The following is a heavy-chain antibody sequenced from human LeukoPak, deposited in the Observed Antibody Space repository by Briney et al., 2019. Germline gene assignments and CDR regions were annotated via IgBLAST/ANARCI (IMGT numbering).Heavy chain of an antibody. V-gene: IGHV1-18*01. CDR2: ISAYNGNT. D-gene: IGHD5-18*01. J-gene: IGHJ3*02. CDR3: ATMDVDTVFDI. CDR1: GYTFTSYG. Sequence: ASVKVSCKASGYTFTSYGISWVRQAPGQGLEWMGWISAYNGNTNYAQKLQGRVTMTTDTSTSTAYMELRSPRSDDTAVYYCATMDVDTVFDIWGQGTMVTVSS.